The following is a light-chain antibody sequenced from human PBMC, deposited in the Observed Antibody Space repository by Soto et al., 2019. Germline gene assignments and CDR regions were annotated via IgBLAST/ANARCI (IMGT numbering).Light chain of an antibody. V-gene: IGKV1-5*03. J-gene: IGKJ4*01. Sequence: DIQMTQSPSTLSASVGDRVSITCRVSQTISSWVARNQQEPGKAPELLIYKATSLESGVPSRFSGSGSGTEFTLTISSLQPDDFASYYCQQYSTYFSLTFGGGTKVDNK. CDR3: QQYSTYFSLT. CDR2: KAT. CDR1: QTISSW.